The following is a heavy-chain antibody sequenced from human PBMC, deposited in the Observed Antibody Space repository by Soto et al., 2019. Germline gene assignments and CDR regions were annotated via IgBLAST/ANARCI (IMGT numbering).Heavy chain of an antibody. CDR3: AATVTDRPYYFDY. V-gene: IGHV4-31*03. Sequence: QVQLQESGTGPVKLSQTLCLTCTVSGGSISSGGYYWSWIRQHPGKGLEWIGYIYYSGSTYYNPSLKSRVTISVDTSKNQFSLKLSSVTAADTAVYYCAATVTDRPYYFDYWGQGTLVTVSS. CDR2: IYYSGST. D-gene: IGHD4-17*01. CDR1: GGSISSGGYY. J-gene: IGHJ4*02.